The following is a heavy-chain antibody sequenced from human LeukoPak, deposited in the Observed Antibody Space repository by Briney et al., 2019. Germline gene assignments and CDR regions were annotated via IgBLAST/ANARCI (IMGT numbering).Heavy chain of an antibody. V-gene: IGHV3-30*02. CDR2: IRYDGSNK. CDR3: AKVRCSSTSCYPYYFDY. CDR1: GFTFSSYG. Sequence: GGSLRLSCAASGFTFSSYGMHWVRQAPGKGPEWVAFIRYDGSNKYYADSVKGRFTISRDNSKNTLYLQMNSLRAEDTAVYYCAKVRCSSTSCYPYYFDYWGQGTLVTVSS. J-gene: IGHJ4*02. D-gene: IGHD2-2*01.